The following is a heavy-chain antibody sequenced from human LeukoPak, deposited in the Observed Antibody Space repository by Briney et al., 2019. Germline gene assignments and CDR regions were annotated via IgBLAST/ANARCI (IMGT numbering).Heavy chain of an antibody. CDR3: TRQLED. V-gene: IGHV3-30*03. Sequence: PGGSLRLSCAASGFTFSSYGMHWVRQAPGKGLEWVAVISYDGSNKYYADSVKGRFTISRDSAKNSLYLQMNSLRAEDTAVYFCTRQLEDWGQGTLVTVSS. CDR2: ISYDGSNK. CDR1: GFTFSSYG. D-gene: IGHD1-1*01. J-gene: IGHJ4*02.